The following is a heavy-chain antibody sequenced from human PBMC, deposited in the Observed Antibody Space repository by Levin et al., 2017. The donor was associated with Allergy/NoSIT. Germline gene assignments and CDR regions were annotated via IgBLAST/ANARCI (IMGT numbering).Heavy chain of an antibody. CDR3: ARDRLPSSGRPYYYYYGMDV. J-gene: IGHJ6*02. CDR1: GFTFSSYS. CDR2: ISSSSSTI. Sequence: GESLKISCAASGFTFSSYSMNWVRQAPGKGLEWVSYISSSSSTIYYADSVKGRFTISRDNAKNSLYLQMNSLRAEDTAVYYCARDRLPSSGRPYYYYYGMDVWGQGTTVTVSS. V-gene: IGHV3-48*01. D-gene: IGHD1-26*01.